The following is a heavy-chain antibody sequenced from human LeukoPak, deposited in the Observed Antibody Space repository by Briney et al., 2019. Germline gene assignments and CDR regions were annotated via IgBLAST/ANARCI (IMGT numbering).Heavy chain of an antibody. J-gene: IGHJ4*02. CDR2: IRYDGSNK. CDR3: AQGGGSFPTRDPLDY. Sequence: PGGSLRLSCAASGFTFSSYGMHWVRQAPGKGLEWVAFIRYDGSNKYYADSVKGRFTISRDNSKNTLYLQMNSLRAEDTAVYYCAQGGGSFPTRDPLDYWGQGTLVTVSS. CDR1: GFTFSSYG. V-gene: IGHV3-30*02. D-gene: IGHD3-16*01.